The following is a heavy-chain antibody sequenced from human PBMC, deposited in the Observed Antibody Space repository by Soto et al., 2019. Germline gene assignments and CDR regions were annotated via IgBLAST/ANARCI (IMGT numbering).Heavy chain of an antibody. D-gene: IGHD6-6*01. CDR2: IFQSGST. CDR3: ARGRGRYGSRSSSSDP. Sequence: SETLSLTCGVSGGTTRSPDWWTWVRQPPGKGLEWIGEIFQSGSTNYTPSLESRVTISVDKSKNQFSLTLTSVTAEDTAVYFCARGRGRYGSRSSSSDPWDPGLLLTVSS. CDR1: GGTTRSPDW. V-gene: IGHV4-4*02. J-gene: IGHJ5*02.